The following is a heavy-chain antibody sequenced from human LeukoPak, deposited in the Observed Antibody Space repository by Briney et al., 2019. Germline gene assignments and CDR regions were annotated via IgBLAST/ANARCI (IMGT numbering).Heavy chain of an antibody. CDR3: ARGLDSSSWYEAFDY. Sequence: SVKVSCKASGGTFSSYAISWVRQAPGQGLEWMGGIIPIFGTANYAQKFQGRVTITTDESTSTAYMELSSLRSEDTAVYYCARGLDSSSWYEAFDYWGQGTLITVSS. D-gene: IGHD6-13*01. CDR1: GGTFSSYA. J-gene: IGHJ4*02. CDR2: IIPIFGTA. V-gene: IGHV1-69*05.